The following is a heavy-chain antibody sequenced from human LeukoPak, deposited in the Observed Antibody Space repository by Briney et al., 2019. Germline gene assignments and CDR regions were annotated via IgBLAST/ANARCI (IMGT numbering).Heavy chain of an antibody. J-gene: IGHJ4*02. CDR1: GGSFSGYY. CDR2: INHSGST. D-gene: IGHD6-19*01. V-gene: IGHV4-34*01. Sequence: PSETLSLTCAVYGGSFSGYYWSWIRQPPGKGLEWIEEINHSGSTNYNPSLKSRVTISVDTSKNQFSLKLSSVTAADTAVYYCARDTSGGWLDYWGQGTLVTVSS. CDR3: ARDTSGGWLDY.